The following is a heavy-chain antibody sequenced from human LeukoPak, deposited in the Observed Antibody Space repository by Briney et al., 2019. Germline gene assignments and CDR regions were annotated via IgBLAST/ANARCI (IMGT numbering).Heavy chain of an antibody. V-gene: IGHV4-59*08. D-gene: IGHD6-19*01. CDR2: IYYSGNT. J-gene: IGHJ4*02. CDR3: ARHRGSGWYGGLDY. Sequence: SETLSLTCTVSGGSTSFYYWSWIRQPPGRGLEWIGYIYYSGNTNYNPSLKSPVSISIDTSKNQFSLKLSSVTAADTAVYYCARHRGSGWYGGLDYWGQGTLVTVSS. CDR1: GGSTSFYY.